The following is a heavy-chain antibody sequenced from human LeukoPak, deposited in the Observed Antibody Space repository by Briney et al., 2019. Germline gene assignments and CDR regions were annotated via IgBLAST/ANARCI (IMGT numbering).Heavy chain of an antibody. D-gene: IGHD3-10*01. J-gene: IGHJ4*02. Sequence: GGSLRLSCAASGFTFSRHSMNWVRQAPGKGLEWVSSISSGSSYKYYGDSVRGRFTVSRDNGKNSLYLQMNSLRAEDTAVYYCTRDQYNDGPGDYWGQGTLVTVSS. CDR2: ISSGSSYK. V-gene: IGHV3-21*01. CDR3: TRDQYNDGPGDY. CDR1: GFTFSRHS.